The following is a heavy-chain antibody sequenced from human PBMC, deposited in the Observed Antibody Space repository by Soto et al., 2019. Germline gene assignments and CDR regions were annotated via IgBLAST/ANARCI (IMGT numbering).Heavy chain of an antibody. V-gene: IGHV1-18*01. CDR2: ISAYNGNT. CDR1: GYTFTSYG. J-gene: IGHJ4*02. Sequence: ASVKVSGKASGYTFTSYGISWVRQAPGQGLEWMGWISAYNGNTNYAQKLQGRVTMTTDTSTSTAYMELRSLRSDDTAVYYCARAHYYDSSGHFLSYWGQGTLVTVSS. CDR3: ARAHYYDSSGHFLSY. D-gene: IGHD3-22*01.